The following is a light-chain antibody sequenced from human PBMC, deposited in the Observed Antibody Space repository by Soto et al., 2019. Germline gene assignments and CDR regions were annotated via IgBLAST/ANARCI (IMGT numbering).Light chain of an antibody. CDR3: PYYNNWSRMYT. Sequence: EIVMTHSPATLSVSPGERATLSCRASQSVSSNLAWLQQKPGQAPRLLLYGASTRATGLPARFTGSGSGTEFPVTIGTLQSEDSAVYYCPYYNNWSRMYTFGHGTQLEIK. V-gene: IGKV3-15*01. CDR1: QSVSSN. J-gene: IGKJ2*01. CDR2: GAS.